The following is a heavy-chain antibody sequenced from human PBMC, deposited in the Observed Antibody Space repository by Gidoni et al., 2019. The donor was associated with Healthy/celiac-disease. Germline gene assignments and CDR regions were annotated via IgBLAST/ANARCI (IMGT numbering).Heavy chain of an antibody. J-gene: IGHJ4*02. V-gene: IGHV4-39*07. CDR3: ARGLYGSGSRIDY. CDR2: IYYSGST. D-gene: IGHD3-10*01. CDR1: GGSLSSSSYY. Sequence: QLQLQESGPGLVKPSETLSLTCTVSGGSLSSSSYYWGWIRQPPGKGLEWIGSIYYSGSTYYNPSLKSRVTISVDTSKNQFSLKLSSVTAADTAVYYCARGLYGSGSRIDYWGQGTLVTVSS.